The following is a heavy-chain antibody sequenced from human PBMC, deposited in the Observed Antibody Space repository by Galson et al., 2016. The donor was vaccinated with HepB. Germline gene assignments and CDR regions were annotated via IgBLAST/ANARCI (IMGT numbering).Heavy chain of an antibody. CDR1: GGSFKTNY. V-gene: IGHV4-59*01. J-gene: IGHJ4*02. CDR2: VFYSGST. CDR3: ARGLVVPAATYDY. D-gene: IGHD2-2*01. Sequence: SETLSLTCTVSGGSFKTNYWTWIRQPPGKGLEWIGYVFYSGSTNYNPSLKSRLTISIDTSKNQFSLRLTSVTDADTAVYYCARGLVVPAATYDYWGQGTLGAVSS.